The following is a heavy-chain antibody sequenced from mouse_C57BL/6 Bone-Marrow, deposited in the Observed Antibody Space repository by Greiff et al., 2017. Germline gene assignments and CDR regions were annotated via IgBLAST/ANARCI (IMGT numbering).Heavy chain of an antibody. J-gene: IGHJ4*01. Sequence: VQLQQSGAELVRPGASVKLSCTASGFNIKDYYMHWVKQRPEQGLEWIGRIDPEDGDTEYAPKFQGKATMTADTSSNTAYLQLSSLTSEDTAVYYCTTITTVVATNYYAMDCWGQGTSVTVAS. CDR2: IDPEDGDT. D-gene: IGHD1-1*01. V-gene: IGHV14-1*01. CDR3: TTITTVVATNYYAMDC. CDR1: GFNIKDYY.